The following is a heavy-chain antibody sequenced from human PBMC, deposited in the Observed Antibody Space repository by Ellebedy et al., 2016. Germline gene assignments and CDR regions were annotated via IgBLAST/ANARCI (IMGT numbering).Heavy chain of an antibody. Sequence: ASVKVSCKASGYTFTSYYMHWARQAPGQGLEWMGIINPSGGSTSNAQKIQGRVTMTRDTSTSTVYMELTSLRSEDTAVYYCARGGSGTDWYFDLWGRGTLVTVSS. CDR1: GYTFTSYY. CDR2: INPSGGST. J-gene: IGHJ2*01. CDR3: ARGGSGTDWYFDL. D-gene: IGHD6-13*01. V-gene: IGHV1-46*01.